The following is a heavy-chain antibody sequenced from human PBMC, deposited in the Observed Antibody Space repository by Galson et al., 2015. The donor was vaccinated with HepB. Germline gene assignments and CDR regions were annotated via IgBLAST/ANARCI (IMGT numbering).Heavy chain of an antibody. J-gene: IGHJ4*02. CDR2: IRDSGSPT. CDR1: GFIFSSYG. CDR3: TKGDQVRAPADD. Sequence: SLRLSCAASGFIFSSYGMTWVRQTPEKGLEWVSGIRDSGSPTYYADSVKGRFTISRDNSKNILFLQMNSLRAEDTAVYYCTKGDQVRAPADDWGQGTLVIVSS. D-gene: IGHD3-10*01. V-gene: IGHV3-23*01.